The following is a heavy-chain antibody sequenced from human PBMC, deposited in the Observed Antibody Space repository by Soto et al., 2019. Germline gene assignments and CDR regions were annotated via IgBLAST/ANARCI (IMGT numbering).Heavy chain of an antibody. CDR2: IYYSGST. Sequence: SETLSLTCTVSGGSISSSSYYWGWIRQPPGKGLEWIGSIYYSGSTYYNPSLKSRVTLSADTSKNQFSLKLISVTAADTAMYYCARVDSSGSYFDYWGQGTLVTVSS. J-gene: IGHJ4*02. V-gene: IGHV4-39*07. CDR3: ARVDSSGSYFDY. CDR1: GGSISSSSYY. D-gene: IGHD3-22*01.